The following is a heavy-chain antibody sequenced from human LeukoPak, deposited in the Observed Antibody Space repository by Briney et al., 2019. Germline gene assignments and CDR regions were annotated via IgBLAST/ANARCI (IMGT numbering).Heavy chain of an antibody. Sequence: GGSLRLSCAASGFRFSSFWMTWVRQAPGEGLEWVASMKQDGSQISYVDSVKGRFTISRDNAQTSLYLQMSSVRAEDTAVYYCARIMGSAGSYDAFDIWGQGTTVTVSS. D-gene: IGHD3-9*01. CDR3: ARIMGSAGSYDAFDI. J-gene: IGHJ3*02. CDR1: GFRFSSFW. V-gene: IGHV3-7*01. CDR2: MKQDGSQI.